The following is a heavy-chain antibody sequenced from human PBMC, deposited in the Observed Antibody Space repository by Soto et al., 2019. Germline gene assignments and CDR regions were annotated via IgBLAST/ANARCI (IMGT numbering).Heavy chain of an antibody. Sequence: PSETLSLTCTVSGGSISSGGYYWSWIRQHPGKGLEWIGYIYYSGSTYYNPSLKSRVTISVDTSKNQFSLKLSSVTAADTAVYYCARAPYDILTPTNWFDPWGQGTLVTVSS. V-gene: IGHV4-31*03. D-gene: IGHD3-9*01. J-gene: IGHJ5*02. CDR3: ARAPYDILTPTNWFDP. CDR1: GGSISSGGYY. CDR2: IYYSGST.